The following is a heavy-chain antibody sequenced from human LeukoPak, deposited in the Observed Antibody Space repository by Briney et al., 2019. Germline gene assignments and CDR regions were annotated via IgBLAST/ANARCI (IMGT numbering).Heavy chain of an antibody. CDR1: GGSISGYY. V-gene: IGHV4-59*08. CDR2: ISYSGGT. Sequence: SETLSLTCTVSGGSISGYYWSWIRQPPGKGLEWIGFISYSGGTNYNPSLKSRVTISVDTSKNQFSLKLNSVTAADTAVYYCARHGGSYTSDYWGQGTLVTVSS. J-gene: IGHJ4*02. D-gene: IGHD1-26*01. CDR3: ARHGGSYTSDY.